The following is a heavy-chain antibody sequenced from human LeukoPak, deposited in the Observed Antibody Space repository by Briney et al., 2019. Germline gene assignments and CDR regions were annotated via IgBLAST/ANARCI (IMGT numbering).Heavy chain of an antibody. J-gene: IGHJ4*02. CDR1: GFTFSSYE. CDR3: AKDIVGGGDDY. CDR2: ISSSGSTI. Sequence: GGSLRLSCAASGFTFSSYEMNWVRQAPGKGLEWVSYISSSGSTIYYADSVRGRFTISRDNAKNSIYLQMNSLRVEDTAVYYCAKDIVGGGDDYWGQGTLVIVSS. V-gene: IGHV3-48*03. D-gene: IGHD2-21*02.